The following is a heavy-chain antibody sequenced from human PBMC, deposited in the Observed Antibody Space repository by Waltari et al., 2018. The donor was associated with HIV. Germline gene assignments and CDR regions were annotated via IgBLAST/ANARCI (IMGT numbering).Heavy chain of an antibody. Sequence: QVQLQESGPGLVKPSQTLSPTYTVPGGPISSGNYQRSWIRQPAGKGLEWIGRIYTSGSTNYNPSLKSRVTISVDTSKNQFSLKLSSVTAADTAVYYCARGGSYGGYYFDYWGQGTLVTVSS. V-gene: IGHV4-61*02. CDR2: IYTSGST. CDR1: GGPISSGNYQ. D-gene: IGHD4-17*01. CDR3: ARGGSYGGYYFDY. J-gene: IGHJ4*02.